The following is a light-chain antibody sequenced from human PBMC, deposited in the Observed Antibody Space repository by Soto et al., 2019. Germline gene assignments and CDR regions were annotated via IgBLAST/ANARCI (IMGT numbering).Light chain of an antibody. J-gene: IGLJ3*02. Sequence: QSALTQPRSVSGSPGQSVTISCTGTSSDVGGYNYVSWYQQHPGEAPKLVIYEVSKRPSGVPDRFSGSKSGNTASLTVSGLQAEDEADYYCSSYAASNNFEVVFGGGTKVTVL. V-gene: IGLV2-8*01. CDR3: SSYAASNNFEVV. CDR2: EVS. CDR1: SSDVGGYNY.